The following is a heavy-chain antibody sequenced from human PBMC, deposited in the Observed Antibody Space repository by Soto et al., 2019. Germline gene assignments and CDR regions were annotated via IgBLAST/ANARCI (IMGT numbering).Heavy chain of an antibody. CDR3: ERVNSWIQIWDDLDY. CDR2: ISYDGSNK. D-gene: IGHD5-18*01. CDR1: VFSFSRYA. Sequence: PQGGMRRSCVASVFSFSRYAMEWVRQAPGEGLEWVAVISYDGSNKYYADSVKGRFTISRDNSKNTLYLQMNSLSAEDTAVYYCERVNSWIQIWDDLDYWGQGTLVTVSS. J-gene: IGHJ4*02. V-gene: IGHV3-30-3*01.